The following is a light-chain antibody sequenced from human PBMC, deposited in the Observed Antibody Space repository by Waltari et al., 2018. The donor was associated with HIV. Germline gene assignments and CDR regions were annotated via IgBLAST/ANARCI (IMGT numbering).Light chain of an antibody. CDR1: SSNIGNNA. Sequence: QSVLTQPPSVSEAPGQRVTIPCSGSSSNIGNNAVTWYQQLPGKAPKLLIYSDDLLPSGVSDRFSGSKSGTSVSLAISGLQSEDEADYYCSTWDDSLNGWVFGGGTKLTVL. V-gene: IGLV1-36*01. J-gene: IGLJ3*02. CDR2: SDD. CDR3: STWDDSLNGWV.